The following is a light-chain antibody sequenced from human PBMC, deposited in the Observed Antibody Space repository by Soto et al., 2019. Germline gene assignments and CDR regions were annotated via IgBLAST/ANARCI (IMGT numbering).Light chain of an antibody. CDR3: AAWDDSLNGYV. Sequence: QSVLTQPPSASGTPGQRVTISCSGSSSNIGSNTVIWYQQLPGTAPKLLIHANNQRPSGVPDRFSGSKSGTSASLAISWLQSEEADYYCAAWDDSLNGYVFGTGTKVTVL. J-gene: IGLJ1*01. CDR1: SSNIGSNT. V-gene: IGLV1-44*01. CDR2: ANN.